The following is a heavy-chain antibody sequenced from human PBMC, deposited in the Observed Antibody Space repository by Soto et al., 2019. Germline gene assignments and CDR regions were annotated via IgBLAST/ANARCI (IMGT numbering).Heavy chain of an antibody. D-gene: IGHD6-13*01. CDR3: GTGARAASGTDPILDY. CDR2: ISSSSSSI. Sequence: EVQLVESGGGLVQPGGSLRLSCAASGFTFSSYSMNWVRQAPGKGLEWVSYISSSSSSISYADSVKGRFTISRDNAKNSLCLQINSLRDEDTAVYYCGTGARAASGTDPILDYWCQGTLVTVSS. V-gene: IGHV3-48*02. CDR1: GFTFSSYS. J-gene: IGHJ4*02.